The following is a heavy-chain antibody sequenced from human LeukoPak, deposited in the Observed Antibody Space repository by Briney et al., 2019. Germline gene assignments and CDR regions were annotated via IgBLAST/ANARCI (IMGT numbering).Heavy chain of an antibody. CDR2: IIPIFGTA. Sequence: SVKVSCKASGGTFSSYAISWVRQAPGQGLEWMGGIIPIFGTANYAQKFQGRVTITAGESTSTAYMELSSLRSEDTAVYYCAGSSSWSQYNWFDPWGQGTLVTVSS. D-gene: IGHD6-13*01. CDR1: GGTFSSYA. V-gene: IGHV1-69*01. J-gene: IGHJ5*02. CDR3: AGSSSWSQYNWFDP.